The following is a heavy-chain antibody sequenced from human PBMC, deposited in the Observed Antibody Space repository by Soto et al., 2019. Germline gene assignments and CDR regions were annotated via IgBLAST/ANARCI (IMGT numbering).Heavy chain of an antibody. D-gene: IGHD6-19*01. J-gene: IGHJ6*02. CDR3: ARMWSVAARYYYGMDV. CDR2: INPNSGGT. CDR1: GYTFTGYY. Sequence: ASVKVSCKASGYTFTGYYMHWVRQAPGQGLGWMGWINPNSGGTNYAQKFQGRVTMTRDTSISTAYMELSRLRSDDTAVYYCARMWSVAARYYYGMDVWGQGTTVTVSS. V-gene: IGHV1-2*02.